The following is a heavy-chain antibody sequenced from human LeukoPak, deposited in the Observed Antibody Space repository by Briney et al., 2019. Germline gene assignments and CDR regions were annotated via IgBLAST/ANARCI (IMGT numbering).Heavy chain of an antibody. CDR2: INPSGGST. CDR3: ARDPAAAASDIDY. J-gene: IGHJ4*02. Sequence: ASVKVSCKASGYTFTSYYMHWVRQAPGQGLEWMGIINPSGGSTSYAQKFQGRVTMTRDMSTSTVYMELSSLRSEDTAVYYCARDPAAAASDIDYWGQGTLVTVS. V-gene: IGHV1-46*01. CDR1: GYTFTSYY. D-gene: IGHD6-13*01.